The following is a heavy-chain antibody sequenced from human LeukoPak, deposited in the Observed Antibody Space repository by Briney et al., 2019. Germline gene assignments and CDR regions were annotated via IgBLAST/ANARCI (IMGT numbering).Heavy chain of an antibody. J-gene: IGHJ4*02. Sequence: XSVKVSCKASGYTFTGYYMHWVRQAPGQGLEWMGRINPNSGGTNYAQKFQGRVTMTRDTSISTAYMELSRLRSDDTAVYYCARDISSSSGLDYWGQGTLVTVSS. CDR2: INPNSGGT. CDR3: ARDISSSSGLDY. CDR1: GYTFTGYY. V-gene: IGHV1-2*06. D-gene: IGHD6-6*01.